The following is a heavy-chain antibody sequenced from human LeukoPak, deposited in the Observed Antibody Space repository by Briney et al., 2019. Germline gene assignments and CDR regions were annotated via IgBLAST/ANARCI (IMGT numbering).Heavy chain of an antibody. CDR1: EYSFTNYW. Sequence: PGESLKISCKGSEYSFTNYWVAWVRQMPGRGLEWMGITHPGNSDTRYSPSFQGQVTISVDKSITTAYLQWSSLKASDTAIYYCARTPGFTDYRGYQYWYFDLWGRGTLVTVSS. D-gene: IGHD5-12*01. CDR2: THPGNSDT. J-gene: IGHJ2*01. CDR3: ARTPGFTDYRGYQYWYFDL. V-gene: IGHV5-51*01.